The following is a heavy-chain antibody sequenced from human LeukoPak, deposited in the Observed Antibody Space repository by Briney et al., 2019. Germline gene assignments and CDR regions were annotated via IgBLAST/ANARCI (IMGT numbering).Heavy chain of an antibody. CDR1: GGSISSGSYY. V-gene: IGHV4-61*02. CDR2: IYTSGST. CDR3: ARADGSGSYYSPPLGY. D-gene: IGHD3-10*01. J-gene: IGHJ4*02. Sequence: SETLSLTCTVSGGSISSGSYYWSWIRQPAGKGLEWIGRIYTSGSTNYNPSLKSRVTMSVDTSKNRFSLKLSSVTAADTAVYYCARADGSGSYYSPPLGYWGQGTLVTVSS.